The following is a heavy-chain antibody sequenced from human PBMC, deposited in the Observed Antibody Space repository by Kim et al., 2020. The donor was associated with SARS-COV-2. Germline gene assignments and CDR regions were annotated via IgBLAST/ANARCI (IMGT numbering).Heavy chain of an antibody. D-gene: IGHD3-22*01. V-gene: IGHV4-39*01. CDR1: GGSISSSSYY. CDR3: ARIHYYDSSAGLEGEPNHWFDP. J-gene: IGHJ5*02. Sequence: SETLSLTCTVSGGSISSSSYYWGWIRQPPGKGLEWIGSIYYSGSTYYNPSLKSRATISVDTSKNQFSLKLSSVTAADTAVYYCARIHYYDSSAGLEGEPNHWFDPWGQGTLVTVSS. CDR2: IYYSGST.